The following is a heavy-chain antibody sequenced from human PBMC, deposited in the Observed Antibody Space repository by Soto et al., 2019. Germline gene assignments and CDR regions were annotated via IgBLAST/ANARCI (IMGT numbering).Heavy chain of an antibody. CDR1: GFDFSSYS. Sequence: EVQLVESGGGLVKPGGSLRLSCAASGFDFSSYSMNWVRQAPGKGLEWVSSINEDSSYIYYAHSLRGRFTISRDNAKESMYLQMNSLGAEDTAVYYCVRDFGWYFRSGYRDVWGDGATVTVSS. V-gene: IGHV3-21*02. D-gene: IGHD3-3*01. CDR3: VRDFGWYFRSGYRDV. CDR2: INEDSSYI. J-gene: IGHJ6*03.